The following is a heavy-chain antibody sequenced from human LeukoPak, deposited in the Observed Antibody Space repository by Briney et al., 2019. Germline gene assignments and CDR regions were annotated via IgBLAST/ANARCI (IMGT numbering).Heavy chain of an antibody. CDR3: AREYATAYMDV. V-gene: IGHV1-69*05. CDR1: GGTFSSYA. CDR2: IIPIFGTA. Sequence: SVKVSCKASGGTFSSYAISWVRQAPGQGLEWMGGIIPIFGTANYAQKFQGRVTITTDESTSTAYTELNSLRSEDTAVYYCAREYATAYMDVWGKGTTVIVSS. J-gene: IGHJ6*03. D-gene: IGHD2/OR15-2a*01.